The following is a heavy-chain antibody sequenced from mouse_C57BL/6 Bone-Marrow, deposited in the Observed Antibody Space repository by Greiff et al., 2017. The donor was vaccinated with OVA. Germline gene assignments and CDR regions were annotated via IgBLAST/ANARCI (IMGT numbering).Heavy chain of an antibody. CDR2: INPYNGGT. Sequence: EVQLQQSGPVLVKPGASVKMSCKASGYTFTDYYMHWVRQSHGKSLEWIGVINPYNGGTSYNQKFNGKATLTVDKSSSTAYMVLNSLTSEDSAVYYCARERDYSNDPYAIDYWGQGTSVTVSS. D-gene: IGHD2-12*01. CDR3: ARERDYSNDPYAIDY. CDR1: GYTFTDYY. J-gene: IGHJ4*01. V-gene: IGHV1-19*01.